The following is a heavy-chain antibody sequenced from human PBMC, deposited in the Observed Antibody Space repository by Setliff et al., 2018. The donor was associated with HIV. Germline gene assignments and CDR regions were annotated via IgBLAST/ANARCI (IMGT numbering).Heavy chain of an antibody. CDR1: GYTFIDYF. J-gene: IGHJ4*02. CDR2: ISPYDLSE. D-gene: IGHD7-27*01. Sequence: ASVKVSCKASGYTFIDYFIHWVRQAPGQGPEWMGWISPYDLSERTSQRFRGRVTMTRDTSINAAYLDLSGLTSDDTAFYYCARQFSNSFDSWGQGTRVTVPQ. CDR3: ARQFSNSFDS. V-gene: IGHV1-2*02.